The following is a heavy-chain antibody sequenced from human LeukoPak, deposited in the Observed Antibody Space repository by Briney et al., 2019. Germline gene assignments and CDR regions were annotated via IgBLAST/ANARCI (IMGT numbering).Heavy chain of an antibody. CDR3: ARDVARISDY. Sequence: GGSLRLSCAASGFIFNDYAISWVRQAPGKGLEWVSSISSDSNYIYYADSVKGRFTISRDNAKNSLYLQMNSLRAEDTAVYYCARDVARISDYWGQGALVTVSS. CDR1: GFIFNDYA. J-gene: IGHJ4*02. CDR2: ISSDSNYI. V-gene: IGHV3-21*01. D-gene: IGHD2-15*01.